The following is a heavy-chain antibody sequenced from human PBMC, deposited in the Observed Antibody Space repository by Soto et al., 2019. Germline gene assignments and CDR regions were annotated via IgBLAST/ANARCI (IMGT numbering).Heavy chain of an antibody. CDR2: IYWDDDK. V-gene: IGHV2-5*02. Sequence: SGPTLVNPTQTLTLTCTFSGFSLSTSGVGVGWIRQPPGKALEWLALIYWDDDKRYSPSLKSRLTITKDTSKNQVVLTMTNMDPVNTAKYYCAHWGIAVPFGAFDIWGQGTMVTGSS. CDR1: GFSLSTSGVG. D-gene: IGHD6-19*01. CDR3: AHWGIAVPFGAFDI. J-gene: IGHJ3*02.